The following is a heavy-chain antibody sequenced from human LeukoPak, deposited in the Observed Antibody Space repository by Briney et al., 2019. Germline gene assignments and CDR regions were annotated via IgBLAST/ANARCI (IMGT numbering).Heavy chain of an antibody. CDR1: GFTFDDYG. J-gene: IGHJ4*02. CDR2: INWNGGST. D-gene: IGHD3-22*01. CDR3: AKDTRAHYAYYYDSSGYSEFDY. Sequence: GGSLRLSCAASGFTFDDYGMSWVRQAPGKGLEWVSGINWNGGSTGYADSVKGRFTISRDNSKNTLYLQMNSLRAEDTAVYYCAKDTRAHYAYYYDSSGYSEFDYWGQGTLVTVSS. V-gene: IGHV3-20*04.